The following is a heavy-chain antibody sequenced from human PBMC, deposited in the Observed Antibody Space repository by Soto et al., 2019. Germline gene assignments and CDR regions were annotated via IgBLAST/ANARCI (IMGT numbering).Heavy chain of an antibody. CDR3: AKNSATTIRVGYRS. J-gene: IGHJ1*01. D-gene: IGHD5-12*01. CDR1: GFTFSSYP. CDR2: IVASGGIT. Sequence: EVQLLESGGGLAQPGGSLRLSCAAAGFTFSSYPMSWVRQAPGQGLGWVSGIVASGGITYYADSVKGRFTISRDNSKDTLYLQMNLLRAEDRAVYYCAKNSATTIRVGYRSWGQDTLITVSS. V-gene: IGHV3-23*01.